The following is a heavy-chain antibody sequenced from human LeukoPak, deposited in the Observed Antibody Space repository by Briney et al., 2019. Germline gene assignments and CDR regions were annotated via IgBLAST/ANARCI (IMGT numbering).Heavy chain of an antibody. Sequence: GESLRISCKGSGYSFTTYWIAWVRQMPGEGLEWMGIIYPPDSDTRYSPSFQGQVTISVDKSINTAYLQWSSLKASDSAMYYCARAGYSNRWDGVDYWGQGTLVTVSS. CDR1: GYSFTTYW. CDR2: IYPPDSDT. CDR3: ARAGYSNRWDGVDY. J-gene: IGHJ4*02. V-gene: IGHV5-51*01. D-gene: IGHD2/OR15-2a*01.